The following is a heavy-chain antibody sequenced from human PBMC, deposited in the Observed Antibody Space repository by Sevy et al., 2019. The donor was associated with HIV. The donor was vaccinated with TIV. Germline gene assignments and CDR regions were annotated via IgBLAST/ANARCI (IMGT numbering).Heavy chain of an antibody. CDR1: GFTFGSHA. CDR3: ARDLISGSYSQSLDY. Sequence: GGSLRLSCAASGFTFGSHAMHWVRQAPGKGLDWVAVISSDGNSQYSADSVKDRFTISRDNSKNTLYLQMDSLRVEDTAVYYCARDLISGSYSQSLDYWGQGTLVTVSS. D-gene: IGHD1-26*01. J-gene: IGHJ4*02. V-gene: IGHV3-30*04. CDR2: ISSDGNSQ.